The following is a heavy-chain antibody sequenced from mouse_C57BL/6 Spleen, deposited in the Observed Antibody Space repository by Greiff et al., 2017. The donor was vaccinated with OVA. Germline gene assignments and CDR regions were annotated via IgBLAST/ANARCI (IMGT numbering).Heavy chain of an antibody. CDR2: INPSSGYT. Sequence: QVQLKQSGAELAKPGASVKLSCKASGYTFPSYWMHWVKQRPGQGLEWIGYINPSSGYTKYNQKFKDKATLTADKSSSTAYMQLSSLTYEDSAVYYCSRSDGPAWFAYWGQGTLVTVSA. V-gene: IGHV1-7*01. J-gene: IGHJ3*01. CDR3: SRSDGPAWFAY. CDR1: GYTFPSYW. D-gene: IGHD2-3*01.